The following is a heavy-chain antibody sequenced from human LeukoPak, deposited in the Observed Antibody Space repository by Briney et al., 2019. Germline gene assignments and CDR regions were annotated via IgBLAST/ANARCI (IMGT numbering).Heavy chain of an antibody. CDR2: IYSGGST. CDR1: GFTVSSNY. CDR3: ARDPVGSGSHPDAFDI. D-gene: IGHD3-10*01. J-gene: IGHJ3*02. V-gene: IGHV3-53*01. Sequence: GGSLRLSCAASGFTVSSNYMSWVRQAPGKGLEWVSVIYSGGSTYYADSVKGRFTISRDNSKNTLYLQMNSLRAEDTAVYYCARDPVGSGSHPDAFDIWGQGTMVTVSS.